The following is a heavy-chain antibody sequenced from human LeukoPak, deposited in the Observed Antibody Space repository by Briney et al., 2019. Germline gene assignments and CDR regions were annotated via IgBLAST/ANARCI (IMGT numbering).Heavy chain of an antibody. CDR3: ATKQWLAPPPDS. CDR1: GFTFSRYW. D-gene: IGHD6-19*01. Sequence: GGSLRLSCAASGFTFSRYWMLWVRQAPGKGLESVSQINTDGTVTTYADSVKGRFTVSRDNADNTMFLQMNNVSEEDTAVYYCATKQWLAPPPDSWGQGTPVTVSS. CDR2: INTDGTVT. J-gene: IGHJ4*02. V-gene: IGHV3-74*01.